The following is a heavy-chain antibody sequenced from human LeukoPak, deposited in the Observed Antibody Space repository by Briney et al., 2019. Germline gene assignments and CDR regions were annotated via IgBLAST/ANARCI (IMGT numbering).Heavy chain of an antibody. CDR1: GGTFSSYA. Sequence: SVKVSCKASGGTFSSYAISWVRQAPGQGLEWMGGIIPIFGTANYAQKFQGRVTITTDESTSTAYMELSSLRFEDTAVYYCARSRLELQNWFDPWGQGTLVTVSS. J-gene: IGHJ5*02. V-gene: IGHV1-69*05. CDR2: IIPIFGTA. D-gene: IGHD1-7*01. CDR3: ARSRLELQNWFDP.